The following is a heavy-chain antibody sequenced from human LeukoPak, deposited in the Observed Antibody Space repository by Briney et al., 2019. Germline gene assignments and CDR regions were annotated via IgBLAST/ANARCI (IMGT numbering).Heavy chain of an antibody. D-gene: IGHD4-11*01. CDR3: ARRSNYPRRNYYYMDV. CDR2: INHSGST. CDR1: GGSFSGYY. J-gene: IGHJ6*03. Sequence: PSETLSLTCAVYGGSFSGYYWSWIRQPPGKGLEGFGKINHSGSTNYNPSLKSRVTISVDTSKNQFSLKLSSVTAADTAVYYCARRSNYPRRNYYYMDVWGKGTTVTVSS. V-gene: IGHV4-34*01.